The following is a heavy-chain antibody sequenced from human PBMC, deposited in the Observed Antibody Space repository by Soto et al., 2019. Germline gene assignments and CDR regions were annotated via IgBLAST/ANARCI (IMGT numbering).Heavy chain of an antibody. CDR1: GVSVSESTW. V-gene: IGHV4-4*02. Sequence: QVHLQEWGPGLVRPSGTLSLTCAVSGVSVSESTWWSWVRQSPRKGLEWIGEIFSSGKTNFNPSLKSLVTLSLDKSKNHFSLNVTSVTAADTAMYYCARGKGSTAKVYSWGQGTQVSVSS. CDR3: ARGKGSTAKVYS. J-gene: IGHJ5*02. CDR2: IFSSGKT. D-gene: IGHD2-8*01.